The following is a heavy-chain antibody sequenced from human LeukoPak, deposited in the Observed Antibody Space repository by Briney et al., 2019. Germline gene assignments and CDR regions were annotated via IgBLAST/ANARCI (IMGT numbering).Heavy chain of an antibody. J-gene: IGHJ6*03. CDR3: ARDRWSGSYETYYYYMDV. D-gene: IGHD1-26*01. CDR2: ISSSSSYI. CDR1: GFTFSSYS. Sequence: GGSLRLSCAASGFTFSSYSMNWVRQAPGKGLEWVSSISSSSSYIYYADSVKGRFTISRDNAKNSLYLQMNSLRAEDTAVYYCARDRWSGSYETYYYYMDVWGKGTTVTVSS. V-gene: IGHV3-21*01.